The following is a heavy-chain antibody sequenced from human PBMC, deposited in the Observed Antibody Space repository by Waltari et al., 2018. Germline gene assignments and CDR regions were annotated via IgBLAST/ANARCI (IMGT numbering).Heavy chain of an antibody. J-gene: IGHJ6*02. Sequence: EVQLVESGGGLIQPGGSLRLSCAASGFTVSRTYMSCVRQAPGKGLGWVSVIYSGGSTYYADSVKGRFTISRDNSKNTLYLQMNSLRAEDTAVYYCARASSSDDYYYYGMDVWGQGTTVTVSS. D-gene: IGHD6-6*01. CDR2: IYSGGST. V-gene: IGHV3-53*01. CDR1: GFTVSRTY. CDR3: ARASSSDDYYYYGMDV.